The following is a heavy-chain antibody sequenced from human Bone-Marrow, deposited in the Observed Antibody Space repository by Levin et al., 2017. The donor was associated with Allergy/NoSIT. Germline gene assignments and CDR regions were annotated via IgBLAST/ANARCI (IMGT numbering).Heavy chain of an antibody. V-gene: IGHV3-30*18. CDR1: GFTFRRYG. CDR3: AKVRGIEAAGLEVYDK. Sequence: QSGGSLRLSCVGSGFTFRRYGIHWVRQAPGKGPEWVAVISYDGSDKYFGNSVKGRFAVSRDNSRNTVYLQMNRVRPDDTAVYYCAKVRGIEAAGLEVYDKWGQGSVVAVSS. D-gene: IGHD6-13*01. CDR2: ISYDGSDK. J-gene: IGHJ4*02.